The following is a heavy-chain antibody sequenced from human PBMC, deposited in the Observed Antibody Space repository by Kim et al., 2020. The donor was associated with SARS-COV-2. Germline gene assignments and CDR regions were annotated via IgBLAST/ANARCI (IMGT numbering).Heavy chain of an antibody. V-gene: IGHV6-1*01. CDR2: TYYRSKWYN. Sequence: SQTLSLTCAISGDSVSSNSAAWNWIGQSPSRGLEWLGRTYYRSKWYNDYTASVKSRITINPDTSKNLFSLQLNSVTPEDTAVYYCVREYSRSLLFDYWGQGTVVTVSS. D-gene: IGHD5-18*01. CDR3: VREYSRSLLFDY. J-gene: IGHJ4*02. CDR1: GDSVSSNSAA.